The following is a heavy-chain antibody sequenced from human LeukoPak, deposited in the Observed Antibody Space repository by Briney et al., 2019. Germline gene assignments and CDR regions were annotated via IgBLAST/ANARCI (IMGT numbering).Heavy chain of an antibody. V-gene: IGHV1-69*13. CDR2: ILPRARRA. J-gene: IGHJ2*01. CDR3: ATLFGGYWYFDL. CDR1: GYTFTSYA. D-gene: IGHD3-10*02. Sequence: SVKVSCKASGYTFTSYAMNWVRQAPGQGLEWMGEILPRARRATYAQRFQGRVSMTADESTTTAHMELTGLRFEDTAIYYCATLFGGYWYFDLWGRGTLVTVSS.